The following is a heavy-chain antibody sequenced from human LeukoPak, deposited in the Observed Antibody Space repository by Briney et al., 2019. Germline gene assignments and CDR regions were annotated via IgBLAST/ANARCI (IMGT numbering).Heavy chain of an antibody. CDR3: GRDVGP. V-gene: IGHV3-53*01. CDR2: IYSGGTT. CDR1: GFIVSNNY. Sequence: HSGGSLRLSCAASGFIVSNNYLKWVRQSPGKGLEWVSVIYSGGTTYYANSVKGRFTTSRDSSKNTMYLQMNSLRVEDTAMYYCGRDVGPWGQGTLVTVSS. J-gene: IGHJ5*02.